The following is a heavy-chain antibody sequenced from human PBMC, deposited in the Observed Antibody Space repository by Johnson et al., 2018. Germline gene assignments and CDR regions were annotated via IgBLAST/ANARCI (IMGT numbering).Heavy chain of an antibody. CDR3: ARDFKITWVAHRKEGAFDI. V-gene: IGHV3-11*04. Sequence: QVQLVQSGGGLVKPGGSLRLSCAASGFVFGDYYMAWIRQPPGKGLEWLSYISTSGNAVYYPDSLRGRFTISRDNARNSLYLQIDSLVVEDTAFYYCARDFKITWVAHRKEGAFDIWGQGTVVSVSS. CDR2: ISTSGNAV. CDR1: GFVFGDYY. J-gene: IGHJ3*02.